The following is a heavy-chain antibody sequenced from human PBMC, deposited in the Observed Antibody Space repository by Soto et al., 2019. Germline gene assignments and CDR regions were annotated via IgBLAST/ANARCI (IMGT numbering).Heavy chain of an antibody. CDR1: GFSFSNYA. CDR2: ISGSDGST. D-gene: IGHD6-13*01. Sequence: EVQLLESGGDLVQPGGSLRLSCVASGFSFSNYAMSWLRQAPGKGLEWVSVISGSDGSTYYADSVKGRFTISRDNSKNTLYLQMNSLRAEDTAVYYCARDRERDAWYEDYWGQGTLVTVSS. V-gene: IGHV3-23*01. CDR3: ARDRERDAWYEDY. J-gene: IGHJ4*02.